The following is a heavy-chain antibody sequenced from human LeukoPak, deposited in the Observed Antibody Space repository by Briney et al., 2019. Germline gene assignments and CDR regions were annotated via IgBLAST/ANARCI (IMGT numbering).Heavy chain of an antibody. CDR1: GGSFSGYY. CDR3: ATLGGYYDSSGYYYN. J-gene: IGHJ4*02. Sequence: RASETLSLTCAVYGGSFSGYYWSWIRQPPGKGLEWIGEINHSGSTYYNPSLKSRVTISVDSSKNQFSLKLTSVTAADTAVYYCATLGGYYDSSGYYYNWGQGTLVTVSS. D-gene: IGHD3-22*01. CDR2: INHSGST. V-gene: IGHV4-34*01.